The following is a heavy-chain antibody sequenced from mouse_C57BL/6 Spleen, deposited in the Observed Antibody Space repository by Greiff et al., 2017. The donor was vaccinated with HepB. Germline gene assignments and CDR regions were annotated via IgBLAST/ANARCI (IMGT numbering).Heavy chain of an antibody. V-gene: IGHV1-82*01. D-gene: IGHD1-1*01. J-gene: IGHJ2*01. CDR2: IYPGDGDT. CDR1: GYAFSSSW. Sequence: VQLQQSGPELVKPGASVKISCKASGYAFSSSWMNWVKQRPGKGLEWIGRIYPGDGDTNYNGKFKGKATLTADKSSSTAYMQLSSLTSEDSAVYFCARAYYYGPFVYWGQGTTLTVSS. CDR3: ARAYYYGPFVY.